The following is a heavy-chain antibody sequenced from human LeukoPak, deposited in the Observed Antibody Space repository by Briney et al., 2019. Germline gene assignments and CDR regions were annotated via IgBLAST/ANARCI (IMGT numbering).Heavy chain of an antibody. CDR2: INPSGGST. Sequence: GASGKVSGKASGYTVTSYYMHGGGQAPGQGREGKGVINPSGGSTSYAQKFQGRVTMTRDTSTSTVYMELSSLRSEDTAVYYCARRLRGYGRDWFDLWGQGTLVTVSS. J-gene: IGHJ5*02. CDR3: ARRLRGYGRDWFDL. CDR1: GYTVTSYY. D-gene: IGHD6-25*01. V-gene: IGHV1-46*01.